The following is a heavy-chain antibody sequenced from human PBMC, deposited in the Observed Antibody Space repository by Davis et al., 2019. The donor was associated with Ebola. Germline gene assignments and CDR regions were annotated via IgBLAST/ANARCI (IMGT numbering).Heavy chain of an antibody. CDR1: GFTFSGSA. J-gene: IGHJ4*02. V-gene: IGHV3-73*01. CDR3: ARAKGLSGSYDY. Sequence: GESLKISCAASGFTFSGSAMHWVRQASGKGLEWVGRIRSKANSYATAYAASVKGRFTISRDDSKNTAYLQMNSLKTEDTAVYYCARAKGLSGSYDYWGQGTLVTVSS. D-gene: IGHD1-26*01. CDR2: IRSKANSYAT.